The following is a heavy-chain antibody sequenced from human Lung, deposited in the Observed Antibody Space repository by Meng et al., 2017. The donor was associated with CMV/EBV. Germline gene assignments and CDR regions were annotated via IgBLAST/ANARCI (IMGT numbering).Heavy chain of an antibody. Sequence: SETLSLTCTVSGGSISSYYWSWIRQPPGKGLEWIGYIYYSGSTNYNPPLKSRVTISVDTSKNQFSLKLSSVTAADTAVYYCASGRFLEWLFVDYWGQGTLVTVSS. CDR2: IYYSGST. D-gene: IGHD3-3*01. CDR3: ASGRFLEWLFVDY. V-gene: IGHV4-59*01. CDR1: GGSISSYY. J-gene: IGHJ4*02.